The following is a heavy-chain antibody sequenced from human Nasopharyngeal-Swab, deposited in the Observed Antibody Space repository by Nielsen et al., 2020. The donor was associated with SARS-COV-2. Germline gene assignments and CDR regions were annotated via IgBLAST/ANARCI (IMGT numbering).Heavy chain of an antibody. Sequence: ASVKVSCKASGYNFTTYDFNWVRQATGQGLEWMGWMNPNSGNTGYAQKFQGRVTMTRNTSIRTAYMELSSLRSEDTAVYYCARGGSIGENWFDPWGQGTLVTVSS. CDR1: GYNFTTYD. CDR2: MNPNSGNT. J-gene: IGHJ5*02. D-gene: IGHD3-10*01. V-gene: IGHV1-8*01. CDR3: ARGGSIGENWFDP.